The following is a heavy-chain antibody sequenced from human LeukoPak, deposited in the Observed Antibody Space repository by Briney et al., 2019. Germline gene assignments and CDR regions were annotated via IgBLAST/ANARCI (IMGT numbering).Heavy chain of an antibody. V-gene: IGHV4-59*01. CDR2: IYYSGST. J-gene: IGHJ4*02. D-gene: IGHD5/OR15-5a*01. CDR3: ARDLRGNYFDY. Sequence: SEILSLTCTVSGGSISSYYWSWIRQPPGKGLEWIGYIYYSGSTNYNPSLKSRVTISVDTSKNQFSLKLSSVTAADTAVYYCARDLRGNYFDYWGQGTLVTVSS. CDR1: GGSISSYY.